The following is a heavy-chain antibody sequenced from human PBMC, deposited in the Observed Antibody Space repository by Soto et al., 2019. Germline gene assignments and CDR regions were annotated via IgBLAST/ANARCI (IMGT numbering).Heavy chain of an antibody. CDR1: GGSISSGGYY. D-gene: IGHD3-10*01. V-gene: IGHV4-31*03. CDR3: ARYFMVRGVMSAFDL. Sequence: QVQLQESGPGLVKPSQTLSLTCTVSGGSISSGGYYWSWIRQHPGKGLEGIGYIYYIGSTYYNPSITSRVSTTVDPSKNQCSLKLSSVTAADTAVYYCARYFMVRGVMSAFDLGGQGTMVSVSS. CDR2: IYYIGST. J-gene: IGHJ3*01.